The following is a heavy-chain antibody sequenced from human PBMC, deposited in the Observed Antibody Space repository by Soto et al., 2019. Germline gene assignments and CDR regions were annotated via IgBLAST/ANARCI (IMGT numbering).Heavy chain of an antibody. V-gene: IGHV3-30*18. CDR3: AKDWGLDWLLQDRFAY. Sequence: QVQLVESGGGVVQPGRSLRLSCAASGFTIKNYAMHWVRQAPGKGLEWVAVISSDGNNKEYGDSAKGRFTTSRDNSKNTLYRQMKNLRAEDTAVYYCAKDWGLDWLLQDRFAYWGQGTLVTVSS. J-gene: IGHJ4*02. D-gene: IGHD3-9*01. CDR1: GFTIKNYA. CDR2: ISSDGNNK.